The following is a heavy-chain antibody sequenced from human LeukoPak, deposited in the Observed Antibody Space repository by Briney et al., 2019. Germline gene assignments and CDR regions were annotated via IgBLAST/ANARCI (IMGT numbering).Heavy chain of an antibody. CDR3: ARDQSDYDYFDY. D-gene: IGHD4-17*01. Sequence: GGSLRLSCAASGFTFSSYEMNWVRQAPGKGLEWVSYISSSGSTIYYADSVKGRFTISRDNAKNSLYLQMNSLRAEDTAVYYCARDQSDYDYFDYWGQGTLVTVSS. J-gene: IGHJ4*02. CDR2: ISSSGSTI. V-gene: IGHV3-48*03. CDR1: GFTFSSYE.